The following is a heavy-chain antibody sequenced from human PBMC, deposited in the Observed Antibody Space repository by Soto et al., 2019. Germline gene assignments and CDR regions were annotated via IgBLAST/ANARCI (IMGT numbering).Heavy chain of an antibody. V-gene: IGHV1-8*01. J-gene: IGHJ4*02. Sequence: ASVKVSCKXTGYSLTRLEINRVRQTTGQGLEWMGWMQPSSGRTGYAQKFQGRVTMTRDTSINTAYMELSSLTSDDTAFYYCARGVTAGVDYWGQGTLVTVSS. CDR1: GYSLTRLE. CDR2: MQPSSGRT. D-gene: IGHD1-26*01. CDR3: ARGVTAGVDY.